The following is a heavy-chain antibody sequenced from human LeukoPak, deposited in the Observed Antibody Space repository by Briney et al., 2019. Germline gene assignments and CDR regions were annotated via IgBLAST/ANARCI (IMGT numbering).Heavy chain of an antibody. V-gene: IGHV3-23*01. J-gene: IGHJ4*02. CDR3: AKGIRWAPHFDY. CDR1: GFTFSSYA. Sequence: PGGSLRLSCAASGFTFSSYAMSWVRQAPGKGLEWVSAISGSGSSTYYAGSVRGRFTTSRDNSKRTVYLQMNSLRVEDTAVYYCAKGIRWAPHFDYWGQGTLVTVSS. CDR2: ISGSGSST. D-gene: IGHD4-23*01.